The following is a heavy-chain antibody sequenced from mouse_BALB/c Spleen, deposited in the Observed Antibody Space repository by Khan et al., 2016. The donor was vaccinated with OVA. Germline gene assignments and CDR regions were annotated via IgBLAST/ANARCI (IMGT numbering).Heavy chain of an antibody. D-gene: IGHD2-1*01. V-gene: IGHV5-9-3*01. Sequence: EVELVESGGGLVKPGGSLKLSCAASGFTFSTYAMSWVRQTPEKRLAWVATISSDGDYTYFPDNVTGRFTFSRDNAKNTLCLQMTRLRSEETAMYYCARSPYGKFAYWGQGTMVTVSA. CDR1: GFTFSTYA. CDR3: ARSPYGKFAY. J-gene: IGHJ3*01. CDR2: ISSDGDYT.